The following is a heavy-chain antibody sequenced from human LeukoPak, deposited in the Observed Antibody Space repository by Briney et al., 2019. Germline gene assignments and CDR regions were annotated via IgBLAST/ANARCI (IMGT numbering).Heavy chain of an antibody. CDR2: IYTSGST. V-gene: IGHV4-61*02. D-gene: IGHD3-22*01. Sequence: PSGPLSLTCTVSGGSISSGSYYWSWIRPPAGKGLEWIGLIYTSGSTNYNPSLKSRVTISVDTSKNQFSLKLSSVTAADTAVYYCAMALGKYYYDSSGYYLPDYWGQGTLVTVSS. J-gene: IGHJ4*02. CDR1: GGSISSGSYY. CDR3: AMALGKYYYDSSGYYLPDY.